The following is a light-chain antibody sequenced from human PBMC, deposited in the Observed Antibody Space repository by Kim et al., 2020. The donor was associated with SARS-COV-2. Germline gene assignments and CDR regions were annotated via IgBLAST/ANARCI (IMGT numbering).Light chain of an antibody. CDR3: QQCINWPPT. V-gene: IGKV3-15*01. Sequence: EVMMTQSPATLSVSTGERATLSCRASQSISNNLAWYQQKPGQAPRLLISDASIRATGIPARFSGSGSGTEFTLTISSLQSEDSAVYYCQQCINWPPTFGQGTRLEI. CDR2: DAS. CDR1: QSISNN. J-gene: IGKJ5*01.